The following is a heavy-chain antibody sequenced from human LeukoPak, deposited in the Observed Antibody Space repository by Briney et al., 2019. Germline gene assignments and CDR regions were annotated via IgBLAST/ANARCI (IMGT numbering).Heavy chain of an antibody. CDR1: GFIFSSYA. CDR2: ISYDGSNK. D-gene: IGHD3-10*01. J-gene: IGHJ4*02. CDR3: ARGSMVRGALYYFDY. V-gene: IGHV3-30-3*01. Sequence: GGSLRLSCAVSGFIFSSYAMHWVRQAPGKGLEWVAVISYDGSNKYYADSVKGRFTISRDNSKNTLYVQMNSLRAEDTAVYYCARGSMVRGALYYFDYWGQGTLVTVSS.